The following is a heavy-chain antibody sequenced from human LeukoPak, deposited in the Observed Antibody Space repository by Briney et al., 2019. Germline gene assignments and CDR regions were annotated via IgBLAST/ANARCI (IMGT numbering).Heavy chain of an antibody. V-gene: IGHV4-39*07. Sequence: ASETLSLTCTVSGGSISSSSYYWGWIRQPPGKGLEWIGSIYYSGSTYYNPSLKSRVTISVDTSKNQFSLKLSSVTAADTAVYYCARDRSGGSGSYDWGQGTLVTVSS. CDR2: IYYSGST. J-gene: IGHJ4*02. D-gene: IGHD3-10*01. CDR3: ARDRSGGSGSYD. CDR1: GGSISSSSYY.